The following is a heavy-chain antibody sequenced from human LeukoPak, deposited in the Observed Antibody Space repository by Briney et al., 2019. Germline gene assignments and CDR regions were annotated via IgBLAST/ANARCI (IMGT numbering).Heavy chain of an antibody. J-gene: IGHJ3*02. CDR1: GGSISSYY. D-gene: IGHD3-22*01. Sequence: SDTLSLTCTVSGGSISSYYWSWLRQPPGNGLEWIGYIYYSGSTNYNPPLTSRVTISVDTSKNQFSLRLSSVTAADTAVYYCAKERVIVVAPGAFDIWGQGTMVTVSS. CDR3: AKERVIVVAPGAFDI. CDR2: IYYSGST. V-gene: IGHV4-59*12.